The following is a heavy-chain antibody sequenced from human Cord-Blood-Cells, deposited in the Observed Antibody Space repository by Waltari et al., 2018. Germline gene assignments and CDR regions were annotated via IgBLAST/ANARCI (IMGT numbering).Heavy chain of an antibody. CDR3: AGAYDWGFDAFDI. CDR1: GYTFTSYD. D-gene: IGHD7-27*01. V-gene: IGHV1-8*01. Sequence: QVQLVQSGAEVKKPGASVKVSCKASGYTFTSYDIIWVRQATGQGLEWRGWMNPNSGNTGYAEKFQGRVTMTRNTSISTAYMELSSLRSEDTAVYYCAGAYDWGFDAFDIWGQGTMVTVSS. CDR2: MNPNSGNT. J-gene: IGHJ3*02.